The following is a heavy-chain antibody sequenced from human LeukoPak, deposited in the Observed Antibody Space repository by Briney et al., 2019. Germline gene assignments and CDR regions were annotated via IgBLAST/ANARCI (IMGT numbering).Heavy chain of an antibody. CDR1: QFTFSSYA. CDR3: AKEGCGYDFDYYYGMDV. V-gene: IGHV3-23*01. D-gene: IGHD5-12*01. CDR2: ISGSGGST. Sequence: QPGGSLRLSCVASQFTFSSYAMSWVRQAPGKGLEWVSAISGSGGSTYYADSVKGRFTISRDNSKNTLYLQMNSLSAEDTAVYYCAKEGCGYDFDYYYGMDVWGQGTTVTVSS. J-gene: IGHJ6*02.